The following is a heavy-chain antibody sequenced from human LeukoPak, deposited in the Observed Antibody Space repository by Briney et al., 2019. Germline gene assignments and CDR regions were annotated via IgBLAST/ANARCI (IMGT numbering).Heavy chain of an antibody. J-gene: IGHJ4*02. Sequence: EASVKISCKASGYTFTSYGISWVRQAPGQGLEWMGWISAYNGNTNYAQKLQGRVTMTTDTSTSTAYMELRSLRSDDTAVYYCARVSSSWYYFDYWGQGTLVTVSS. D-gene: IGHD6-13*01. V-gene: IGHV1-18*04. CDR3: ARVSSSWYYFDY. CDR2: ISAYNGNT. CDR1: GYTFTSYG.